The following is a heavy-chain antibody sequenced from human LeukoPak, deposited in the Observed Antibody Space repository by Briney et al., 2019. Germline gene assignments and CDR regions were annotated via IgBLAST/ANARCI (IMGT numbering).Heavy chain of an antibody. V-gene: IGHV1-18*01. CDR3: ARDLSYYDSSGSDY. CDR1: GYTFTNYA. CDR2: ISGYNDNT. D-gene: IGHD3-22*01. J-gene: IGHJ4*02. Sequence: ASVKVSCKASGYTFTNYAISWVRQAPGQGLEWMGWISGYNDNTNYAQKVQGRVTMTTDTSTSTAYMELRSLRSDDTAVYYCARDLSYYDSSGSDYWGQGTLVTVSS.